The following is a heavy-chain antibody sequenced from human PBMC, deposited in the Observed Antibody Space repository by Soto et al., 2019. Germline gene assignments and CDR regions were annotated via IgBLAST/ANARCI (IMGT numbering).Heavy chain of an antibody. CDR1: GFTFRSYG. CDR3: ARDRLVPYGYGMDV. J-gene: IGHJ6*02. CDR2: IWFDGSKK. D-gene: IGHD2-2*01. Sequence: QMQLVESGGGVVQPGRSLRLSCAASGFTFRSYGIHWVRQAPGKGLEWVALIWFDGSKKYYVDSVKGRFAVSSDNSTNTLYLQMNSLRVEDTAVYYCARDRLVPYGYGMDVWGQGTTVTVSS. V-gene: IGHV3-33*01.